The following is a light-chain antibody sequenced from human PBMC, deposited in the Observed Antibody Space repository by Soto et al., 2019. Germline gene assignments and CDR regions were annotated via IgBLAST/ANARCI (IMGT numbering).Light chain of an antibody. CDR2: DVT. V-gene: IGLV2-11*01. J-gene: IGLJ1*01. CDR3: SLYANNFYV. Sequence: QSALTQPRSVSGSLGQSVTISCTGTSGDVGAYNYVSWYQQHPGRAPKLIICDVTKRPSGVPGRFSGSKSGNTASLTISGLQAEDEADYYCSLYANNFYVFGTGTKVTVL. CDR1: SGDVGAYNY.